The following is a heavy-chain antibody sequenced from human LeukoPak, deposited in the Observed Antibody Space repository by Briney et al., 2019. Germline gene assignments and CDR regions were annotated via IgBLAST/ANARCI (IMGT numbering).Heavy chain of an antibody. J-gene: IGHJ4*02. V-gene: IGHV3-48*01. CDR1: GFTFSTHD. Sequence: GGSLRLSCAASGFTFSTHDVNWVRQAPGKGLEWVSFINSRSSTIYYADSVKGRFTISRDNSKNTLYLQMNSLRAEDTAVYYCARTSSSWSDFDYWGQGTLVTVS. D-gene: IGHD6-13*01. CDR3: ARTSSSWSDFDY. CDR2: INSRSSTI.